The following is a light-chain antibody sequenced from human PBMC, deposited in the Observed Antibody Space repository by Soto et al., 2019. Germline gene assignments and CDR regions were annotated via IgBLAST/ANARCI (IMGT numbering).Light chain of an antibody. CDR2: KAS. CDR1: QSISNW. V-gene: IGKV1-5*03. Sequence: DIQMTQSPSTLSAFVGDRVTITCRASQSISNWLAWYQQKPGKAPKLLIYKASTLQSGVPSRFSGSGSGTEFTLTISSLQPEDFATYYCQRPGVFGPGTKVDI. J-gene: IGKJ3*01. CDR3: QRPGV.